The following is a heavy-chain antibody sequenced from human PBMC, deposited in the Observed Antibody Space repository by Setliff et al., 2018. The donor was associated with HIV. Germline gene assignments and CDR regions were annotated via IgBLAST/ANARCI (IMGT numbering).Heavy chain of an antibody. J-gene: IGHJ5*02. CDR1: GFTFSYSW. V-gene: IGHV3-15*01. D-gene: IGHD6-13*01. Sequence: GGSLRLSCAASGFTFSYSWMNWVRQAPGKWLEWVGRIKSKIDGGTADYAAPVKGRFTISRDDSKNTLYLQMNSLKIEDTAMYYCTSRPPNSSSRRFDPWGQGTLVTVSS. CDR2: IKSKIDGGTA. CDR3: TSRPPNSSSRRFDP.